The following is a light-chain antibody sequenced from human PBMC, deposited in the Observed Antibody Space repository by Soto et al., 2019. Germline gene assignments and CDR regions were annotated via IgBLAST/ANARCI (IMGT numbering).Light chain of an antibody. J-gene: IGKJ2*01. V-gene: IGKV1-39*01. Sequence: DIQMTQSPSSLSASVGDRVTITCRASQSITNYLNWYQQKPGKAPKLLIYAASTLQSGVPSRFSGSGSGTDFTLTISSLQPGDFASYDCQQNYTSPLYTFGQGTQLEIK. CDR3: QQNYTSPLYT. CDR1: QSITNY. CDR2: AAS.